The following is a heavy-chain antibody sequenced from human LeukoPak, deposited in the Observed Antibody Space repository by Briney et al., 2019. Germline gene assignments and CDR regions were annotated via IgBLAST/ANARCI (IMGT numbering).Heavy chain of an antibody. J-gene: IGHJ4*02. Sequence: PGGSLRLSCGASGFAFSSSSMNWVRQAPGKGLEWISYISSDSNIIYYADSVKGRFTISRDNAKNALYLQMNSLRAEDTAVYYCARTFDYWGQGTLVTVSS. CDR1: GFAFSSSS. CDR2: ISSDSNII. CDR3: ARTFDY. V-gene: IGHV3-48*04.